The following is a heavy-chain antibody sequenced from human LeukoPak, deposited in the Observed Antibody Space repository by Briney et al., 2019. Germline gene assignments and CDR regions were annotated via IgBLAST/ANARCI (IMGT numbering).Heavy chain of an antibody. V-gene: IGHV4-61*02. CDR3: ARDHTVTAFDI. Sequence: SQTLSLTCTVSGGSISSGSYYWSWIRQPAGKGLEWIGRIYTSGGTNYNPSLTSRVTISVDTSKNQFSLKLSSVTAADTAVYYCARDHTVTAFDIWGQGTMVTVSS. J-gene: IGHJ3*02. CDR1: GGSISSGSYY. D-gene: IGHD4-17*01. CDR2: IYTSGGT.